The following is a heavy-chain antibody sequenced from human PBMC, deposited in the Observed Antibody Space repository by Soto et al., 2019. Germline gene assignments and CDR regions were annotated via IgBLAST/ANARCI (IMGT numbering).Heavy chain of an antibody. V-gene: IGHV4-4*07. D-gene: IGHD1-26*01. CDR3: ARASGSYGYYYYGMDV. Sequence: SETLSLTCTVSGGSISSYYWSWIRQPAGKGLEWIGRIYTSGSTNYNPSLKSRVTMLVDTSKNQFSLKLSSVTAADTAVYYCARASGSYGYYYYGMDVWGQGTAVTVSS. CDR1: GGSISSYY. J-gene: IGHJ6*02. CDR2: IYTSGST.